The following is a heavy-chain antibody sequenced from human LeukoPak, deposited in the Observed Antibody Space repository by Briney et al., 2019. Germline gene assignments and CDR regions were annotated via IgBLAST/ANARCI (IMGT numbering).Heavy chain of an antibody. V-gene: IGHV3-21*01. D-gene: IGHD6-19*01. CDR1: GFTFSSYS. J-gene: IGHJ6*04. Sequence: GGSLRLSCAASGFTFSSYSMNWVRQAPGKGLEWVSSISSSSSYIYYADSVKGRFTISRDNAKNSLYLQMNSLRAEDTAVYYCERADSSGWYDGYYYYYGMDVWGKGTTVTVSS. CDR2: ISSSSSYI. CDR3: ERADSSGWYDGYYYYYGMDV.